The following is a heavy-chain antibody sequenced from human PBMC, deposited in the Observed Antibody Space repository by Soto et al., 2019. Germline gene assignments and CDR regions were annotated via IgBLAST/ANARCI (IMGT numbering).Heavy chain of an antibody. CDR2: IISIFGTA. J-gene: IGHJ3*02. D-gene: IGHD3-10*01. Sequence: QVQLVQSGAEVKKPGSSVKVSCKASGSTFSSYAISWVRQAPGHGLEWIGGIISIFGTANYAQEFQGRVTSTADESTRTAYMGLSSLRSEDTAVYYCARASERAVRGVNDASDIWGQGAMITVSS. CDR1: GSTFSSYA. CDR3: ARASERAVRGVNDASDI. V-gene: IGHV1-69*01.